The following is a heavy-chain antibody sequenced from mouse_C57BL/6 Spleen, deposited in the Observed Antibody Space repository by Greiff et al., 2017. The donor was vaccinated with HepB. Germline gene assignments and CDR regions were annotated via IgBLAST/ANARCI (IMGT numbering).Heavy chain of an antibody. CDR1: GYAFSSYW. V-gene: IGHV1-80*01. CDR3: ARGDQAWFAY. J-gene: IGHJ3*01. Sequence: QVQLKESGAELVKPGASVKISCKASGYAFSSYWMNWVQQRPGKGLEWIGQIYPGDGDTNYNGKFKGKATLTADKSSSTAYMQLSSLTSEDSAVYFCARGDQAWFAYWGQGTLVTVSA. CDR2: IYPGDGDT.